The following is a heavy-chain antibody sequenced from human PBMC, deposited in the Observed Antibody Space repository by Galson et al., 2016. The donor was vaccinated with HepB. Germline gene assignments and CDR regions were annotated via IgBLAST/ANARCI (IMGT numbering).Heavy chain of an antibody. CDR1: GGSINSGEFY. CDR2: VYYSGFP. Sequence: LSLTCTVSGGSINSGEFYWSWIRQPPGKGLEWIGYVYYSGFPYYNPSLKSRVTISLDTSKNQFPLKLNSVTAADAAVYYCASATTVTTYWYFDLWGRGTLVTVSS. CDR3: ASATTVTTYWYFDL. D-gene: IGHD4-17*01. J-gene: IGHJ2*01. V-gene: IGHV4-30-4*01.